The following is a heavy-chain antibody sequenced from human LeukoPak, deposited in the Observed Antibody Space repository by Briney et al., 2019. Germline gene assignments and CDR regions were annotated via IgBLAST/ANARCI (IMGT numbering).Heavy chain of an antibody. D-gene: IGHD1-26*01. J-gene: IGHJ4*02. CDR2: IYYSGST. CDR1: GGSISSSSYY. CDR3: ARTYSGSYYY. V-gene: IGHV4-39*01. Sequence: NPSETLSLTCTVSGGSISSSSYYWGWIRQPPGKGLERIGSIYYSGSTYYNPSLKSRVTISVDTSKNQFSLKLSSVTAADTAVYYCARTYSGSYYYWGQGTLVTVSS.